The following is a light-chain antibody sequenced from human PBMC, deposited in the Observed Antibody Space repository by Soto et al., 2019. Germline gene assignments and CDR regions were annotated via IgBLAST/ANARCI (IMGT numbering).Light chain of an antibody. J-gene: IGKJ4*01. CDR1: QSVYSSY. CDR2: GAV. Sequence: EIVLTQSPGTLSLSPGERVTLSCRASQSVYSSYLALYQQKPGQAPRLLIYGAVSRATGIPVRFSCSGSGTDFPLTMRRLEPEDLAMYCCQLDGSSLRTFGGGTKVQ. CDR3: QLDGSSLRT. V-gene: IGKV3-20*01.